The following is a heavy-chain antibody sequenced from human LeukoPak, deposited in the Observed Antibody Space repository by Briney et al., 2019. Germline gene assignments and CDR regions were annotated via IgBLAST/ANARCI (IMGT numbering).Heavy chain of an antibody. V-gene: IGHV1-18*01. D-gene: IGHD1-1*01. J-gene: IGHJ4*02. CDR1: GYTFSSDG. CDR3: ARVQPERSGEPFDY. CDR2: ISSYNGNT. Sequence: GASVKVSCKASGYTFSSDGISWVRQAPGQGLEWMGWISSYNGNTKYAEKLQGRVTMTTDTSTSTAYMELRSLRSDDTAVYYCARVQPERSGEPFDYWGQGTLVTVSS.